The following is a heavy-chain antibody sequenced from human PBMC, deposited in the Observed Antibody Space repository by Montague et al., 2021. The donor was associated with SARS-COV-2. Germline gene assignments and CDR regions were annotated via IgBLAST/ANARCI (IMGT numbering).Heavy chain of an antibody. V-gene: IGHV2-70*01. D-gene: IGHD3-10*01. CDR1: GFSLSTSGMC. CDR2: IDWDDDK. J-gene: IGHJ3*02. CDR3: ARTWTFGELLYDAFDI. Sequence: ALVKPTQTFTLTCTFSGFSLSTSGMCVSWIRQPPGKALEWLALIDWDDDKYYSTSLKTRLTISKDTSKNQVVLTMTNMDPVDTATYYCARTWTFGELLYDAFDIWGQGTMVTVSS.